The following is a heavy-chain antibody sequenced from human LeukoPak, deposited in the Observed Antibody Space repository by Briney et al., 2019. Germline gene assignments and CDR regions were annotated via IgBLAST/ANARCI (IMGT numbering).Heavy chain of an antibody. J-gene: IGHJ4*02. CDR3: AREYPGYCSGGSCRGLDY. Sequence: ASVKVSCKASGYTFTSYGISWVRQAPGQGREWMGWISAYNGNTNYAQKLQGRVTMTTDTSTSTAYMELRSLRSDDTAVYYCAREYPGYCSGGSCRGLDYWGQGTLVTVSS. CDR2: ISAYNGNT. D-gene: IGHD2-15*01. V-gene: IGHV1-18*04. CDR1: GYTFTSYG.